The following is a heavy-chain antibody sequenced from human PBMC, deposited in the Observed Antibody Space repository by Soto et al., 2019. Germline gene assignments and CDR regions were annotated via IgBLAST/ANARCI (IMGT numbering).Heavy chain of an antibody. V-gene: IGHV4-59*01. CDR1: GGSLSSYY. CDR3: ARSLAGWFDP. Sequence: PSETLSLTCTVSGGSLSSYYWSWIRQPPGKGLEWIGYIYYSGSTNYNPSLKSRVTISVDTSKNQFSLKLSSVTAADTAVYYCARSLAGWFDPWGQGTLVTVSS. J-gene: IGHJ5*02. CDR2: IYYSGST.